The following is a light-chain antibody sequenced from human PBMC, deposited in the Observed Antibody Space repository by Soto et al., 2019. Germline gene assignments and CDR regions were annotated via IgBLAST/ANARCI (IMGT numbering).Light chain of an antibody. V-gene: IGKV3-15*01. CDR2: GAS. J-gene: IGKJ4*01. CDR1: HGIGTA. Sequence: EIVMTQSPATLSVSPGEGATLSCRASHGIGTALAWYQQKPGQTPRLLMDGASIRATGVPARFSGSESGTEFTLTSTSLQSEDFAVYYCQQYSDWPLTFGGGTKVESK. CDR3: QQYSDWPLT.